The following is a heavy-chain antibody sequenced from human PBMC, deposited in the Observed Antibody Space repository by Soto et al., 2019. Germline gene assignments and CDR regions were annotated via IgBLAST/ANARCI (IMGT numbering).Heavy chain of an antibody. CDR2: INHSGST. D-gene: IGHD5-12*01. CDR1: GGSFSGYY. CDR3: VRCPTRLRRVYYFDY. V-gene: IGHV4-34*01. Sequence: SETLSLTCAVYGGSFSGYYWSWIRQPPGKGLEWIGEINHSGSTNYNPSLKSRVTISVDTSKNQFSLKLSSVTAADTAVYYCVRCPTRLRRVYYFDYWGQGTLVTVS. J-gene: IGHJ4*02.